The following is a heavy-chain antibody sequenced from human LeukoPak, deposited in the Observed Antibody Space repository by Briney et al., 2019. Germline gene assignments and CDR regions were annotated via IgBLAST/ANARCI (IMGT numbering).Heavy chain of an antibody. J-gene: IGHJ4*02. CDR1: GFTFSRYN. V-gene: IGHV3-21*01. D-gene: IGHD2-15*01. CDR2: ISRTGNYI. CDR3: ARVLETDCSGGSCYSGLDY. Sequence: GGSLRLSCAASGFTFSRYNMNWVRQAPGKGLEWVSSISRTGNYIYYAGSVKGRFTISRDNAQNSLFLQMNSLRVEDTAVYYCARVLETDCSGGSCYSGLDYWGQGTLVTVSS.